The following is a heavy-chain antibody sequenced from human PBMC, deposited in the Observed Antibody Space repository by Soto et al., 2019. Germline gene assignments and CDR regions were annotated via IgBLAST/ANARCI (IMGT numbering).Heavy chain of an antibody. CDR1: GFSFSRFE. CDR2: ISSSSDII. Sequence: GGSLRLSCAASGFSFSRFEINWVRQAPGKGLEWVSYISSSSDIIYYADSVKGRFTISRDNAKNSLYLQMNSLRAEDTAVYYCAKDLGSYLSPAFDYWGLGTLVTVSS. D-gene: IGHD1-26*01. CDR3: AKDLGSYLSPAFDY. J-gene: IGHJ4*02. V-gene: IGHV3-48*03.